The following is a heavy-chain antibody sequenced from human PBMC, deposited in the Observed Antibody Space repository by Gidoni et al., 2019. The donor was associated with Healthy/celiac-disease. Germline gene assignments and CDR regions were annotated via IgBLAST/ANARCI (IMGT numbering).Heavy chain of an antibody. J-gene: IGHJ6*02. D-gene: IGHD2-15*01. Sequence: QVQLVQSGAEVKKPGASVKVSCKASGYTFTGYYMHWVRQAPGQGLEWMGWINPSLSPGNTSISTAYMELSRLRSDDTAVYYCATADCSGGSCYSVGYYYYGMDVWGQGTTVTVSS. CDR3: ATADCSGGSCYSVGYYYYGMDV. CDR2: INP. V-gene: IGHV1-2*07. CDR1: GYTFTGYY.